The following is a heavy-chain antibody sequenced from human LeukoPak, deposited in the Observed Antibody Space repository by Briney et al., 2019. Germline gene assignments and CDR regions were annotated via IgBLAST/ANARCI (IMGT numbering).Heavy chain of an antibody. Sequence: GGXLRLSCAASGFTFSSYSMNWVGQAPGKGVECVSSISSCTSYIYYADSVKRRFTISRDNAKNSLYLPMNSLRAEDTAVYSCARGIAASAFDIWGQGTMVTVSS. CDR1: GFTFSSYS. J-gene: IGHJ3*02. D-gene: IGHD6-13*01. CDR2: ISSCTSYI. CDR3: ARGIAASAFDI. V-gene: IGHV3-21*01.